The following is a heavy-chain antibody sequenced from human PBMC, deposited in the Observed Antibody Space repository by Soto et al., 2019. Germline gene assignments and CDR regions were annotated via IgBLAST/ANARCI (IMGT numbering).Heavy chain of an antibody. D-gene: IGHD3-22*01. J-gene: IGHJ4*02. CDR1: GGSISSGDYY. V-gene: IGHV4-30-4*01. Sequence: QVQLQESGPGLVKPSQTLSLTCTVSGGSISSGDYYWSWIRQPPRKGLEWIGYIYYSGSTYYNPSLKSRVTMSVDTSKHQFALTQSSVTAADTAVYYCASTYYYDSNGSGGVIDYWGQGTLVTVSS. CDR3: ASTYYYDSNGSGGVIDY. CDR2: IYYSGST.